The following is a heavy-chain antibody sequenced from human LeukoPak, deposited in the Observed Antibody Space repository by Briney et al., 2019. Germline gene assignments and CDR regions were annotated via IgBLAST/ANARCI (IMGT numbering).Heavy chain of an antibody. J-gene: IGHJ4*02. Sequence: GGSLRLSCAASGFTFSSYGMHWVRQAPGKGLEWVAVIWYDGSNKYYADSVKGRSTISRDNSKNTLYLQMNSLRAEDTAVYYCARDAPGIAVAGTLVDYWGQGTLVTVSS. CDR2: IWYDGSNK. CDR1: GFTFSSYG. CDR3: ARDAPGIAVAGTLVDY. V-gene: IGHV3-33*01. D-gene: IGHD6-19*01.